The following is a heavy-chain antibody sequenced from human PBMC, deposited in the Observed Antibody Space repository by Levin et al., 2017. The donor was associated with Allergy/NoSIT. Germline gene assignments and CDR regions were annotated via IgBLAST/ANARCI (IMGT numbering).Heavy chain of an antibody. CDR2: IYYSGLP. D-gene: IGHD2-2*01. V-gene: IGHV4-39*01. CDR3: ASLHCSSTSCPFDY. J-gene: IGHJ4*02. CDR1: GGSISSSSYY. Sequence: ESLKISCTVSGGSISSSSYYWGWIRQPPGKGLEWIGSIYYSGLPYSPPSLQRRVTISVDTSKNQFSLKLSSVTAADTAVYYCASLHCSSTSCPFDYWGQGTLVTVSS.